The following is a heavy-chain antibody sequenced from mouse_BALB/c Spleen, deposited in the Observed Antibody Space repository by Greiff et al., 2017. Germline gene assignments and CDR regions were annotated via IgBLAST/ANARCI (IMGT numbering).Heavy chain of an antibody. CDR2: ISNGGGST. J-gene: IGHJ2*01. Sequence: EVQLVESGGGLVQPGGSLKLSCAASGFTFSSYTMSWVRQTPEKRLEWVAYISNGGGSTYYPDTVKGRFTISRDNAKNTLYLQMSSLKSEDTAMYYCARLQLGRDYFDYWGQGTTLTVSS. D-gene: IGHD4-1*02. CDR3: ARLQLGRDYFDY. V-gene: IGHV5-12-2*01. CDR1: GFTFSSYT.